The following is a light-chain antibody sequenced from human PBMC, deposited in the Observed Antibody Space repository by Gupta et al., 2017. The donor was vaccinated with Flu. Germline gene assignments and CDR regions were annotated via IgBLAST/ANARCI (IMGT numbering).Light chain of an antibody. CDR3: QVWDRSNYHCV. CDR1: NIGSRS. J-gene: IGLJ3*02. Sequence: YVLTQPPAVSVAPGQTARMTCGGNNIGSRSVHWYQQRPGQAPVLGVKEDSDRPSGIPERFAGSNAGNKDTLTITRVEAGDEADYYCQVWDRSNYHCVFGGGTKLTVL. CDR2: EDS. V-gene: IGLV3-21*02.